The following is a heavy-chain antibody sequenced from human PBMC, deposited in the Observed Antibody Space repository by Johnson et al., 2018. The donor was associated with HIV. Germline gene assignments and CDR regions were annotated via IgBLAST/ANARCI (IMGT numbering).Heavy chain of an antibody. J-gene: IGHJ3*02. CDR1: GFTFSSYA. Sequence: QVKLVESGGGVVQPGRSLRLSCAASGFTFSSYAMHWVRQAPGKGLEWVAVISYDGSNKYYADSVKGRFTISRDNSKNTLYLQMNSLRAEDTAVYYWARDECVTIFGGLSAFDIWGQGTMVTVSS. CDR3: ARDECVTIFGGLSAFDI. V-gene: IGHV3-30*04. D-gene: IGHD3-3*01. CDR2: ISYDGSNK.